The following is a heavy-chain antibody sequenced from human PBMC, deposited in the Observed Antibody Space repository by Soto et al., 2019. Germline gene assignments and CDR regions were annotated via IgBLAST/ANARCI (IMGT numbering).Heavy chain of an antibody. CDR2: TYYRSKWYN. V-gene: IGHV6-1*01. CDR3: ARGRWLQLVFDF. D-gene: IGHD5-12*01. J-gene: IGHJ4*02. Sequence: PSQTLSLTCAISGDSVSSGNAAWNWIRQSPSRGLEWLGRTYYRSKWYNDYAVSVKSRITINPDTSKNQFSLQLNSVTPEDKAVYYCARGRWLQLVFDFWGQGTLVTVSS. CDR1: GDSVSSGNAA.